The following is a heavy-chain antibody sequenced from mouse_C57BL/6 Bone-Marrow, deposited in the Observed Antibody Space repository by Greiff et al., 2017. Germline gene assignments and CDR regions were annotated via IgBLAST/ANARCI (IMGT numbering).Heavy chain of an antibody. CDR1: GFTIKNTY. CDR3: ARSLYPPMDY. V-gene: IGHV14-3*01. J-gene: IGHJ4*01. D-gene: IGHD5-1-1*01. CDR2: IDPANGNT. Sequence: VQLQQSVAELVRPGASVKLSCTASGFTIKNTYMHWVKQRPEQGLEWIGRIDPANGNTKYAPKFQGKATLTADTSSNTAYLQLSSLTSEDTAIYYCARSLYPPMDYWGQGTSVTVSA.